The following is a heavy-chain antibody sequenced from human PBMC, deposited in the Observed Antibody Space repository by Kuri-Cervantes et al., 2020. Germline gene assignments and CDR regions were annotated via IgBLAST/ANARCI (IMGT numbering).Heavy chain of an antibody. Sequence: ASVKVSCKASGYIFTSYGISWVRQAPGQGLEWMGWISDYNGNTNVAQKLQGRVTMTTDTSTSTAYMELRSLRSDDTAVYYCARCQGDSSSWYMMYYYYYYMDVWGKGTTVTVSS. CDR1: GYIFTSYG. J-gene: IGHJ6*03. V-gene: IGHV1-18*01. CDR3: ARCQGDSSSWYMMYYYYYYMDV. CDR2: ISDYNGNT. D-gene: IGHD6-13*01.